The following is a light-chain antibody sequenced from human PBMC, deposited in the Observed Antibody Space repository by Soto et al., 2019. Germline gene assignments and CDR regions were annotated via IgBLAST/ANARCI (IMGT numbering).Light chain of an antibody. J-gene: IGKJ5*01. CDR2: TAS. V-gene: IGKV1-9*01. CDR1: QDIRNY. CDR3: QQRHTYPVT. Sequence: DIQLTQSPSFLSASVGDRVTVTCRASQDIRNYLAWYQQKPGKAPKLLIHTASTLQSGVPSRFSGSGSGAKFTLTISILQPDDFATYYCQQRHTYPVTFGQGTRLDIK.